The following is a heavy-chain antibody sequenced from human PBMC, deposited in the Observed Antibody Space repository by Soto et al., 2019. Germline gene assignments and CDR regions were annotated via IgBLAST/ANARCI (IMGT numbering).Heavy chain of an antibody. V-gene: IGHV3-33*01. J-gene: IGHJ4*02. CDR1: GFTFSSYG. Sequence: PGGSLRLSCAASGFTFSSYGMHWVRQAPGKGLEWVAVIWYDGIKKHYADSVKGRFTISRDNSKNTLYLEMNSLRVEDTAVYYCARDRNIVVVPAAIADYWGQGTPVTVSS. D-gene: IGHD2-2*01. CDR2: IWYDGIKK. CDR3: ARDRNIVVVPAAIADY.